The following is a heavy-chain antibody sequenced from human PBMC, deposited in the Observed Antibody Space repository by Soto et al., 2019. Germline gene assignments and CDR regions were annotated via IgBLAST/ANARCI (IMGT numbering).Heavy chain of an antibody. CDR1: GFSLSTSGMC. CDR2: IDWDGDK. D-gene: IGHD6-6*01. Sequence: GSGPTLVNPTQTLTLTCAFSGFSLSTSGMCVGWLRQPPGKALEWLALIDWDGDKYYSLSLKTRVTLSWGTSKNQVVLSMTDMDPADTATYFCARISYGSSATFDYWGQGALVTVS. V-gene: IGHV2-70*01. CDR3: ARISYGSSATFDY. J-gene: IGHJ4*02.